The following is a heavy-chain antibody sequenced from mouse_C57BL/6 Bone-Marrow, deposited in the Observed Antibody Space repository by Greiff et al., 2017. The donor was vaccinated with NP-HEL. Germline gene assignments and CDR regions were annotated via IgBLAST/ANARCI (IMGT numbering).Heavy chain of an antibody. V-gene: IGHV1-22*01. Sequence: EVQLQQSGPELVKPGASVKMSCKASGYTFTDYNMHWVKQSHGKSLEWIGYINPNNGGTSYNQKFKGKATLTADKSTSTVYMELSRLTSEDCAVYFCARHEEYYYGSSYVNYWGQGTTLTVSS. J-gene: IGHJ2*01. D-gene: IGHD1-1*01. CDR1: GYTFTDYN. CDR2: INPNNGGT. CDR3: ARHEEYYYGSSYVNY.